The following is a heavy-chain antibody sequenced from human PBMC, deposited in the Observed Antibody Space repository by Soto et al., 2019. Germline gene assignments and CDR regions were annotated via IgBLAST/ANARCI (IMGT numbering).Heavy chain of an antibody. CDR1: FTFSSYA. CDR3: AREAVVVAATLDY. CDR2: ISYDGSNK. J-gene: IGHJ4*02. V-gene: IGHV3-30-3*01. Sequence: FTFSSYAMHWVRQAPGKGLEWVAVISYDGSNKYYADSVKGRFTISRDNSKNTLYLQMNSLRAEDTAVYYCAREAVVVAATLDYWGQGTLVTVSS. D-gene: IGHD2-15*01.